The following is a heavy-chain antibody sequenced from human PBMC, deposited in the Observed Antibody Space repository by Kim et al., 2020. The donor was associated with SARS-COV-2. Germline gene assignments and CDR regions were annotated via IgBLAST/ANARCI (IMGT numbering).Heavy chain of an antibody. Sequence: SPQSRVTITVDTSKDQFSLKLSSVTAADTAVYYCAGADDILTGYGRAFDIWGQGTMVTVSS. D-gene: IGHD3-9*01. J-gene: IGHJ3*02. CDR3: AGADDILTGYGRAFDI. V-gene: IGHV4-59*01.